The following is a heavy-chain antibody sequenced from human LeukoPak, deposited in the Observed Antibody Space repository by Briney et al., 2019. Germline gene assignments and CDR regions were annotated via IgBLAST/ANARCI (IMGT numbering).Heavy chain of an antibody. CDR3: SRTRRGQIGWTNDC. D-gene: IGHD6-19*01. Sequence: SGPTLVNPTQTLTLTCTFSGFSLTTSGVGVGRIRQPPGKALEWLALIYWDDDKRYSPSLKSRVTITKDTSKNQVVLTVTNMDPVDTATYYCSRTRRGQIGWTNDCWGQGTLVTVSS. J-gene: IGHJ4*02. CDR2: IYWDDDK. V-gene: IGHV2-5*02. CDR1: GFSLTTSGVG.